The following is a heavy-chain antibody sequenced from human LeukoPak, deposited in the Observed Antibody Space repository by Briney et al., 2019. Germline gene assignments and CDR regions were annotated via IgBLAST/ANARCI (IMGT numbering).Heavy chain of an antibody. V-gene: IGHV1-69*04. Sequence: ASVKVSCKASGGTFSSYAISWVRQAPGQGLEWMGRMIPILGIANYAQKFQGRVTITADKSTSTAYMELSSLRSEDTAVYYCARETIFGVVILRYYYYGMDVWGQGTTVTVSS. D-gene: IGHD3-3*01. J-gene: IGHJ6*02. CDR2: MIPILGIA. CDR3: ARETIFGVVILRYYYYGMDV. CDR1: GGTFSSYA.